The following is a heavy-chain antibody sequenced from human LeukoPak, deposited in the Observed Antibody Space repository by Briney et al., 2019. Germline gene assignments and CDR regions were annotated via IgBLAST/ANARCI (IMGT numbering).Heavy chain of an antibody. D-gene: IGHD1-14*01. V-gene: IGHV4-34*01. CDR1: GGSFSGYY. CDR3: ARAGPRGYFQH. J-gene: IGHJ1*01. CDR2: INHSGST. Sequence: SETLSLTCAVYGGSFSGYYWSWIRQPPGKGLEWIGGINHSGSTSYNPSLKSRVTISVDTSKNQFSLKLSSVTAADTAVYYCARAGPRGYFQHWGQGTLVTVSS.